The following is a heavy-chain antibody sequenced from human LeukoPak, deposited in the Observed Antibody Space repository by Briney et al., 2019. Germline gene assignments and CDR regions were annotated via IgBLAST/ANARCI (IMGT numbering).Heavy chain of an antibody. V-gene: IGHV4-59*08. Sequence: SDTLSLTCTVSGDSISSYYWLWLRQPPERAVEWIGYIYYSGSTNYTPSLKSRVTISVNTSKNQFSLKLSSVTAADTDVYYCASSTGVRYFDLWGRGTLVTVSS. CDR1: GDSISSYY. D-gene: IGHD7-27*01. J-gene: IGHJ2*01. CDR3: ASSTGVRYFDL. CDR2: IYYSGST.